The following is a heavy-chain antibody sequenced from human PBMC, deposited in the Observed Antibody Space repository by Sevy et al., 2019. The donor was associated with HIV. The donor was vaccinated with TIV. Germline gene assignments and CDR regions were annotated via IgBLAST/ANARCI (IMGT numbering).Heavy chain of an antibody. CDR3: ASVEMATITKGYFDY. J-gene: IGHJ4*02. D-gene: IGHD5-12*01. V-gene: IGHV4-39*01. Sequence: SETLSLTCTVSGGSISSSSYYWGWIRQPPGKGLEWIGSIYYSGSTYYNPSLKSRVTISVDTSKNQFSLKLSSVTAADTAVYYCASVEMATITKGYFDYWGPGTLVTVSS. CDR1: GGSISSSSYY. CDR2: IYYSGST.